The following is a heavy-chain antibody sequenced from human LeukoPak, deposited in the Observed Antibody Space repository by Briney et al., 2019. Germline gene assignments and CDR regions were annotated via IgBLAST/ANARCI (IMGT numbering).Heavy chain of an antibody. V-gene: IGHV4-38-2*02. D-gene: IGHD3-3*01. CDR2: IYHSGST. CDR3: ARAQSGITIFGVDDYYYYMDV. J-gene: IGHJ6*03. CDR1: GYSISSGYY. Sequence: SETLSLTCTVSGYSISSGYYWGWIRQPPGKGLEWIGSIYHSGSTYYNPSLKSRVTISVDTSKNQFSLKLSSVTAADTAVYYCARAQSGITIFGVDDYYYYMDVWGKGTTVTVSS.